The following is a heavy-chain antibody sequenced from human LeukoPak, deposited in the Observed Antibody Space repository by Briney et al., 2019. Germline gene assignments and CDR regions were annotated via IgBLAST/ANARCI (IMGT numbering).Heavy chain of an antibody. CDR2: IRYDASNK. CDR3: AKEELWFGESTLGMDV. D-gene: IGHD3-10*01. V-gene: IGHV3-30*02. CDR1: GFTFSSHS. Sequence: GGSLRLSCAASGFTFSSHSMYWVRQAPGKGLDCVAFIRYDASNKYHADSVKGRFTISRDNSKNTLYLQMNSLRAEDTAVYYCAKEELWFGESTLGMDVWGQGTTVTVSS. J-gene: IGHJ6*02.